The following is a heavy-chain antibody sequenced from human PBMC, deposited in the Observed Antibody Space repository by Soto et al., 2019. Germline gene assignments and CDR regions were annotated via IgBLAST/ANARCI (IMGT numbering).Heavy chain of an antibody. Sequence: PSETLSLTCTVSGCSISSSSYYWGWIRQPPGKGLEWIGSIYYSGSTYYNPSLKSRVTISVDTSKNQFSLKLSSVTAADTAVYYCARGFPTVVTVDYWGQGTLVTVSS. V-gene: IGHV4-39*01. CDR3: ARGFPTVVTVDY. J-gene: IGHJ4*02. CDR2: IYYSGST. CDR1: GCSISSSSYY. D-gene: IGHD4-17*01.